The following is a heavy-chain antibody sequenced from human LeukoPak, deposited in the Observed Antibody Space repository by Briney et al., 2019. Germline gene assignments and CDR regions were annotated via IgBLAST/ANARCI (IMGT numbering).Heavy chain of an antibody. CDR2: ISSSGSTI. Sequence: GGSLRLSCAASGFTFSSYEMNWVRQAPGKRLEWVSYISSSGSTIYYADSMKGRFTISRANATHSLYLQMTSLRAADTAVYYCARRANLSYYYYGMDVWGQGTTVTVSS. CDR3: ARRANLSYYYYGMDV. V-gene: IGHV3-48*03. D-gene: IGHD2-8*01. J-gene: IGHJ6*02. CDR1: GFTFSSYE.